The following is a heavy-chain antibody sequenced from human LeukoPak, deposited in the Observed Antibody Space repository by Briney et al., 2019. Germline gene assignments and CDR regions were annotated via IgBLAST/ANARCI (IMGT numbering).Heavy chain of an antibody. V-gene: IGHV3-53*01. CDR1: GFTVSSNY. J-gene: IGHJ4*02. D-gene: IGHD5-12*01. CDR2: IYSGGST. Sequence: GGSLRLSCAASGFTVSSNYMSWVRQAPGKGLEWVSVIYSGGSTYYADSVKGRFIISRDNSKNTLYLQMDSLTAEDTAVYYCATSRYSENYWGQGTLVTVSS. CDR3: ATSRYSENY.